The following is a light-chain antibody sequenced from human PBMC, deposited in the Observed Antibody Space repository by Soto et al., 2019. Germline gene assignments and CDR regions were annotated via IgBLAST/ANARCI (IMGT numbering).Light chain of an antibody. CDR2: DVT. CDR1: SNDVGGYKY. CDR3: SSYRSGSSLV. V-gene: IGLV2-14*03. Sequence: QSALTQPASVSGSPGQSITISCTGTSNDVGGYKYVSWYQQHPGKAHKLMIYDVTNRPSGGSNRFSGSKAGNTASLPISGLQAEDEADYYCSSYRSGSSLVFGGGTKLTVL. J-gene: IGLJ2*01.